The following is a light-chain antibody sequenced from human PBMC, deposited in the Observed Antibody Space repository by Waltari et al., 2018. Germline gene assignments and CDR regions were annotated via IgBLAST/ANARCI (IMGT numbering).Light chain of an antibody. CDR3: QQYYSTLMYT. J-gene: IGKJ2*01. CDR2: WAS. CDR1: QSVLYSSNNKNY. V-gene: IGKV4-1*01. Sequence: DIVMTQSPDSLAVSLGERATIHCKSSQSVLYSSNNKNYLAWYQQKPGQPPKLLIYWASTWESGVPDRFSGSGSGTDFTLTISSLQAEDVAVYYCQQYYSTLMYTFGQGTKLEIK.